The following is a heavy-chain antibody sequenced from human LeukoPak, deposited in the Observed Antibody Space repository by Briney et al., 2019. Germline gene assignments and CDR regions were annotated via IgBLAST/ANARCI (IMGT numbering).Heavy chain of an antibody. D-gene: IGHD3-22*01. V-gene: IGHV1-18*01. CDR3: ARTDSSGYSKRKGYFDY. CDR2: ISAYNGNT. J-gene: IGHJ4*02. Sequence: SVKVSCKASGYTFTSYGISWVRQAPGQGLEWMGWISAYNGNTNYAQKLQGRVTMTTDTYTSTAYMELRSLRSDDTAVYYCARTDSSGYSKRKGYFDYWGQGTLVTVSS. CDR1: GYTFTSYG.